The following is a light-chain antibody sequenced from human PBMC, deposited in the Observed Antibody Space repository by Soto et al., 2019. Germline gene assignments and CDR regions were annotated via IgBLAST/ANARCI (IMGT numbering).Light chain of an antibody. Sequence: DLQMTQSPSTLAASGVDRGKITFRASQSISSWLAWYQQKPGKAPKLLIYKASSLESGVPSRFSGSGSGTEFTLTISSLQPDDFATYYCQQYNSYSVTFGQGTKV. CDR2: KAS. J-gene: IGKJ1*01. CDR3: QQYNSYSVT. V-gene: IGKV1-5*03. CDR1: QSISSW.